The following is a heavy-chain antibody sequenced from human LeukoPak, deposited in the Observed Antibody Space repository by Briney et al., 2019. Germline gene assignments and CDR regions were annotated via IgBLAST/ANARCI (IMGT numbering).Heavy chain of an antibody. Sequence: GASVKVSCKASGYTFTGYYIHWVRQAPGQGLEWMGGMHPNSGDTDYAQKFQGRVTMTRDTSISTAYMELSRLRSDDTALYYCTRAPSSGPFDNWGQGSRVSVSS. CDR3: TRAPSSGPFDN. CDR1: GYTFTGYY. J-gene: IGHJ4*02. D-gene: IGHD3-22*01. V-gene: IGHV1-2*02. CDR2: MHPNSGDT.